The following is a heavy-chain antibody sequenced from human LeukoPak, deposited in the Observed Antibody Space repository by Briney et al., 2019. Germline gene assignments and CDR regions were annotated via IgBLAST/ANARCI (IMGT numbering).Heavy chain of an antibody. CDR1: GFTFSSYA. CDR2: ISYDGSNK. D-gene: IGHD6-25*01. CDR3: ARDSRSAFDY. J-gene: IGHJ4*02. Sequence: GSLRLSCAASGFTFSSYAMHWVRQAPGKGLEGVAGISYDGSNKYYADSVKGRFTISRDNSKNTLYLQMNSLRAEDTAVYYCARDSRSAFDYWGQGTLVTVSS. V-gene: IGHV3-30*01.